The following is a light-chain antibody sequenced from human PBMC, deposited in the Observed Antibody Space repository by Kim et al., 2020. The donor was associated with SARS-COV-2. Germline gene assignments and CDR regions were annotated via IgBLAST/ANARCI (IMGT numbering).Light chain of an antibody. V-gene: IGLV3-21*04. J-gene: IGLJ2*01. Sequence: PGKTASITCGGDNIERKSVNWYQHKPGQDPLLVISYDINRPSGIPERFSGSNSGNTATLTITRVEAGDEADYYCQVWDINTDHPVIFGGGTQLTVL. CDR2: YDI. CDR1: NIERKS. CDR3: QVWDINTDHPVI.